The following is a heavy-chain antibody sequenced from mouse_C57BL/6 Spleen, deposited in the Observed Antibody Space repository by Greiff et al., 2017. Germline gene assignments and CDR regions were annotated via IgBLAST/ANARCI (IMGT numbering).Heavy chain of an antibody. Sequence: VQVVESGAELAKPGASVKLSCKASGYTFTSYWMHWVKQRPGQGLEWIGYINPSSGYTKYNQKFKDKDTLTADKSSSTAYMQLSSLTYEDSAVYYCARFDYDEDYAMDYWGQGTSVTVSS. CDR3: ARFDYDEDYAMDY. J-gene: IGHJ4*01. D-gene: IGHD2-4*01. CDR1: GYTFTSYW. V-gene: IGHV1-7*01. CDR2: INPSSGYT.